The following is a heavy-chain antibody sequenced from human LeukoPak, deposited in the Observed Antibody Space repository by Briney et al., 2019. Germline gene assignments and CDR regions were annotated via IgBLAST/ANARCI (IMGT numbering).Heavy chain of an antibody. CDR1: GFTFSSYS. J-gene: IGHJ4*02. V-gene: IGHV3-48*04. D-gene: IGHD2-15*01. Sequence: GGSLRLSCAASGFTFSSYSLNWVRQAPGKGLEWVSFISSTSITIYYADSVKGRFAISRDNAEKSLYLQMNSLRAEDTAVYYCARDRGGSYSAIDYWGQGTLVTVSS. CDR3: ARDRGGSYSAIDY. CDR2: ISSTSITI.